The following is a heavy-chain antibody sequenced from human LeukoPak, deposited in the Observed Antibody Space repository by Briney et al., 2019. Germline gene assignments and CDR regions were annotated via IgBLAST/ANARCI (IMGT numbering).Heavy chain of an antibody. J-gene: IGHJ4*02. CDR1: GGSINNYY. CDR2: IYYSGST. V-gene: IGHV4-59*08. D-gene: IGHD3-10*01. Sequence: SETLSLTCSVSGGSINNYYWSWIRQPPGKGLEWIAYIYYSGSTNYNPSLKSRVTISVDTSKNQFSLMLSSVTAADTAVSYCARHNARLRGWIGEVDFWGQGALVTVSS. CDR3: ARHNARLRGWIGEVDF.